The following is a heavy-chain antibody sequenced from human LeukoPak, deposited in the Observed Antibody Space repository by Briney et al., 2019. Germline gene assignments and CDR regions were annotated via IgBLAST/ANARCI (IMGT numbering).Heavy chain of an antibody. Sequence: GGSLRLSCEGSGFTFSHYGMHWVRQAPGRGLEWVANIKKDGSEENYLDSVKGRFTVSRDNAKNSLYLQMNSLRGEDTAIYYCARSNPNRNALDLWGQGTMVTISS. CDR2: IKKDGSEE. CDR3: ARSNPNRNALDL. J-gene: IGHJ3*01. V-gene: IGHV3-7*01. CDR1: GFTFSHYG. D-gene: IGHD1-14*01.